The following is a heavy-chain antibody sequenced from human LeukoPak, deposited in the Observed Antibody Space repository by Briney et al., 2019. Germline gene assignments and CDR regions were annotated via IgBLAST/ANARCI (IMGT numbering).Heavy chain of an antibody. Sequence: SETLSLTCAVSGYSISSCYYWGWIRQPPGKGLEWIGSIYHSGSTYYNPSLKSRVTISVDTSKNQFSLKLSSVTAADTAVYYCARVVAVAGTPYFDYWGQGTLVTVSS. CDR2: IYHSGST. D-gene: IGHD6-19*01. V-gene: IGHV4-38-2*01. CDR1: GYSISSCYY. CDR3: ARVVAVAGTPYFDY. J-gene: IGHJ4*02.